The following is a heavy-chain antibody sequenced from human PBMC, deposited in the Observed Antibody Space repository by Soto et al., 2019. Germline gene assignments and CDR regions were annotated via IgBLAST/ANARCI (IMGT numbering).Heavy chain of an antibody. J-gene: IGHJ4*02. D-gene: IGHD3-10*01. Sequence: QVQLVQSGAEVKKPGASVKVSCKASGYTFTSYGISWVRQAPGQGLEWMGWISPYNGNTNYAQKLQGRVTMTTATSTSTAYMELRSLRSDATAVDYCPREGARGDFDYWGQGTLVTVSS. CDR2: ISPYNGNT. CDR1: GYTFTSYG. CDR3: PREGARGDFDY. V-gene: IGHV1-18*01.